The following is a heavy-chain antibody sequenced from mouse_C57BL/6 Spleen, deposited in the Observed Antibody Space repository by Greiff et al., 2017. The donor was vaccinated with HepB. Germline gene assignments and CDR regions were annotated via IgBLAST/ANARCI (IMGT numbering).Heavy chain of an antibody. J-gene: IGHJ4*01. D-gene: IGHD1-1*01. CDR2: IDPSDSET. Sequence: QVQLQQSGAELVRPGSSVKLSCKASGYTFTSYWMHWVKQRPIQGLEWIGNIDPSDSETHYNQKFKDKATLTVDKSSSTAYMQLSSLTSEDSAVYYCAREGDYGSSFYAMDYWGQGTSVTVSS. CDR3: AREGDYGSSFYAMDY. V-gene: IGHV1-52*01. CDR1: GYTFTSYW.